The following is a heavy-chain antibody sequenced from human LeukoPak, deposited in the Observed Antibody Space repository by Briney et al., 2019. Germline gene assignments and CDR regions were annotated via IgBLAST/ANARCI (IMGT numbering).Heavy chain of an antibody. D-gene: IGHD2-15*01. CDR1: GFTFGDYY. V-gene: IGHV3-11*01. J-gene: IGHJ5*02. Sequence: PGGSLRLSCAASGFTFGDYYMTWVCQAPGKGLEWVSYISNSGSTIYDADSVKGRFTISRDNAKNSLYLQMNTLRAEDTAVYYCARQHRYCSGGSCYPRVGWLDPWGQGTLVTVSS. CDR3: ARQHRYCSGGSCYPRVGWLDP. CDR2: ISNSGSTI.